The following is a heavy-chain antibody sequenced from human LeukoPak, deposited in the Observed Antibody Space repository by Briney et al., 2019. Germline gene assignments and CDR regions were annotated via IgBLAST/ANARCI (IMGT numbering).Heavy chain of an antibody. V-gene: IGHV3-7*01. CDR1: GFTFSNYW. Sequence: GGSLRLSCAASGFTFSNYWMSWVRQAPGMGLEWVANIHQDGSERYYVDSVKGRFTISRDNAKNSQYLQMNSLRAEDTAVYYCARDKVVGATHFDYWGQGTLVTVSS. J-gene: IGHJ4*02. D-gene: IGHD1-26*01. CDR3: ARDKVVGATHFDY. CDR2: IHQDGSER.